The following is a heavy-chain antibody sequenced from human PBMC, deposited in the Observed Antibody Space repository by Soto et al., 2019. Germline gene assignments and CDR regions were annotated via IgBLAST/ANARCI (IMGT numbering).Heavy chain of an antibody. J-gene: IGHJ6*02. CDR1: GFTFSSYG. V-gene: IGHV3-30*18. CDR3: AKELCSGGSCYYYYGMDV. Sequence: QVQLVESGGGVVQPGRSLRLSCAASGFTFSSYGMHWVRQAPGKGLEWVAVISYDGSNKYYADSVKGRFTISRDNSKNTLYLQMNSLRAEDTAVYYCAKELCSGGSCYYYYGMDVWGQGTTVTVSS. CDR2: ISYDGSNK. D-gene: IGHD2-15*01.